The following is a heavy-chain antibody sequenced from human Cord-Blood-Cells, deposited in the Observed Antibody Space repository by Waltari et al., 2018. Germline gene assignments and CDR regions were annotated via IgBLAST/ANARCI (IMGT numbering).Heavy chain of an antibody. D-gene: IGHD7-27*01. Sequence: QVQLQQWGAGLLKPSETLSLTCAVYGGSFSGYYWSWIRQPPGKGLEWIGEINHSGSTNYNPSLKSRVTISVYTSKNQFSPKLSSVTAADTAVYYCARREANWGGEGNWFDPWGQGTLVTVSS. V-gene: IGHV4-34*01. CDR3: ARREANWGGEGNWFDP. CDR1: GGSFSGYY. J-gene: IGHJ5*02. CDR2: INHSGST.